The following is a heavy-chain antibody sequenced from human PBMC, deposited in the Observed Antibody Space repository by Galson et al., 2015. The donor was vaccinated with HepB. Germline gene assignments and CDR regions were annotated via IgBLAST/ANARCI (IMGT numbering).Heavy chain of an antibody. CDR1: GFTFSSYN. CDR3: ARLGITVGLDV. D-gene: IGHD3-10*01. J-gene: IGHJ6*02. CDR2: IWYDGSIK. V-gene: IGHV3-33*08. Sequence: SLRLSCAASGFTFSSYNMHWVRQAPGKGLEWVAIIWYDGSIKHYTDSVKGRVAISRDNSKNTLYLQMNSLRVEDTAVYYCARLGITVGLDVWGQGTTVAVSS.